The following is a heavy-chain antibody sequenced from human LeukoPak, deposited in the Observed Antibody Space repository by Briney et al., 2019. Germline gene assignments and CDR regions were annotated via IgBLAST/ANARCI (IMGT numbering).Heavy chain of an antibody. CDR1: AFTVSSNY. J-gene: IGHJ4*02. CDR2: IYSGGST. D-gene: IGHD6-13*01. CDR3: ASGNSSSWYNYFDY. Sequence: GGSLRLSCAASAFTVSSNYMSWVRQAPGKGLEWVSVIYSGGSTYYADSVKGRFTISRDNSKNTLYLQMNSLRAEDTAVYYCASGNSSSWYNYFDYWGQGTLVTVSS. V-gene: IGHV3-66*02.